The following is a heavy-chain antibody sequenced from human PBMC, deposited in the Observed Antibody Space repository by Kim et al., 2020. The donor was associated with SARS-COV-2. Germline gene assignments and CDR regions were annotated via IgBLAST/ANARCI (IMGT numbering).Heavy chain of an antibody. D-gene: IGHD2-15*01. CDR1: GFTFNIYG. CDR3: AKEACSGSCRDDYFDY. Sequence: GGSLRLSCAASGFTFNIYGMHWVRQAPGKGLEWVAVISHDGTNKYYRDSVKGRFTISRDNSENTLYLQMNSLRAEDTAVYYCAKEACSGSCRDDYFDYWGQGTLVTVSS. CDR2: ISHDGTNK. V-gene: IGHV3-30*18. J-gene: IGHJ4*02.